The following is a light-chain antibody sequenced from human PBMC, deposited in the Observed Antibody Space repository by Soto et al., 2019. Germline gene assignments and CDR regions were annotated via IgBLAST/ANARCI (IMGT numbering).Light chain of an antibody. CDR3: QQYGSSPPVT. Sequence: EIVLTQSPGTLSLSPGERATLSCRASQSVSSSYLAWYQQKPGQAPRLLIYDASSRATGIPDRFSGSGYGSDFTLTISRLEPEDFAVYYCQQYGSSPPVTFGQGTRLEIK. V-gene: IGKV3-20*01. J-gene: IGKJ5*01. CDR1: QSVSSSY. CDR2: DAS.